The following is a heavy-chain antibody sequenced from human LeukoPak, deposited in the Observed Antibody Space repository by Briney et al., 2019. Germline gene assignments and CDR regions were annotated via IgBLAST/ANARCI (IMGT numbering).Heavy chain of an antibody. CDR3: ARDPLVEDIVVVPAAIRTRSYYYMDV. Sequence: GGSLRLSCAASGFTFSSYSMNWVRQAPGKGLEWVSYISSSSSTMYYADSVKGRFTISRDNAKNSLYLQMNSLRAEDTAVYYCARDPLVEDIVVVPAAIRTRSYYYMDVWGKGTTVTVSS. CDR2: ISSSSSTM. J-gene: IGHJ6*03. CDR1: GFTFSSYS. D-gene: IGHD2-2*02. V-gene: IGHV3-48*01.